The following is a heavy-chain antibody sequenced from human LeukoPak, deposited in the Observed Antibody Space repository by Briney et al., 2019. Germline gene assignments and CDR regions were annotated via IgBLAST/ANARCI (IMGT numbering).Heavy chain of an antibody. J-gene: IGHJ4*02. CDR3: ARGTQHYHNTRGNLPLIHY. V-gene: IGHV1-8*02. Sequence: VASVTSARKASGYTFSDYDRNWVRQATGQGLEWMGWMNPNRGNTGYAQKLQGRVTITRKISISTAYMELSTVRSEDTAVYYCARGTQHYHNTRGNLPLIHYRVQGTLVTVSS. CDR2: MNPNRGNT. D-gene: IGHD4-23*01. CDR1: GYTFSDYD.